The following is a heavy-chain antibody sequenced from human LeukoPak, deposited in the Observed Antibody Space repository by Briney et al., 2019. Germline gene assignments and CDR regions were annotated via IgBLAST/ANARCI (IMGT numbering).Heavy chain of an antibody. CDR1: GFAVSSNY. D-gene: IGHD2-21*02. Sequence: GGSLRLSCAASGFAVSSNYIIWVRQAPGKGLEWVSVFYSGGDTYYTDSVKGRFTISRDNSKNTVYLQMNSLRPEDTAVYSCAKVGSDVTFDYWGQGTLVTVSS. CDR2: FYSGGDT. V-gene: IGHV3-53*05. J-gene: IGHJ4*02. CDR3: AKVGSDVTFDY.